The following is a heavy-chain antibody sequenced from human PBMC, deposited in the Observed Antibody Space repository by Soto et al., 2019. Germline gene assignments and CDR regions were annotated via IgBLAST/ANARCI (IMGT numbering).Heavy chain of an antibody. J-gene: IGHJ3*02. D-gene: IGHD4-17*01. CDR3: VGDYGGLEGFDI. V-gene: IGHV3-23*01. CDR1: GLTFTKYA. Sequence: PGGSLRLSCAASGLTFTKYAMAWVRQAPEKGLEWVSGITDIGGRTYYADSVKGRLTISRDNSKNTLFLQMNSLRVEDTAKYYCVGDYGGLEGFDIWGQGTVVTVSS. CDR2: ITDIGGRT.